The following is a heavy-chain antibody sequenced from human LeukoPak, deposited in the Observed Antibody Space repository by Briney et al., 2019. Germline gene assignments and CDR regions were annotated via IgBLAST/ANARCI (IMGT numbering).Heavy chain of an antibody. CDR3: AILEVRPTFIGGYDSSGYYKYFDY. V-gene: IGHV3-30*02. CDR2: IRYDGSNK. CDR1: GFRFSDYG. Sequence: GGSLRLSCVASGFRFSDYGMHWVRQAPGKGLEWVAFIRYDGSNKYYADSVKGRLTISKDNSKNTLYLQMNSLRAEDTAVYYCAILEVRPTFIGGYDSSGYYKYFDYWGQGTLVTVSS. D-gene: IGHD3-22*01. J-gene: IGHJ4*02.